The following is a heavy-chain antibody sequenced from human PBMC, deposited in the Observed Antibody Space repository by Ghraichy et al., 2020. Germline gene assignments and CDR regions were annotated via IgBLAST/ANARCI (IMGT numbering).Heavy chain of an antibody. Sequence: GGSLRLSCAASGFTFSTYWMSWVRQAPGKGLEWVASIKQDGDEKFYVDSVKGRFTISRDNAKNSLFLQMNSLRAEDTAVYYCAKDRARGYSGYDSNFDYWGQRTLDAVSS. J-gene: IGHJ4*02. CDR1: GFTFSTYW. D-gene: IGHD5-12*01. V-gene: IGHV3-7*01. CDR3: AKDRARGYSGYDSNFDY. CDR2: IKQDGDEK.